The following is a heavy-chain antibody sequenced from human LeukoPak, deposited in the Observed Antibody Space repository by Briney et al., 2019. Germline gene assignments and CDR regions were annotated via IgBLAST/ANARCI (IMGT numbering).Heavy chain of an antibody. Sequence: SGTLSLTCAVSGGSISSSHWWTWVRQPPGKGLEWVGEVYRTGTTNYNPSLKSRVVISVDKSKNQFSLKLSSVTAADTAVYYCARDVKYCSSTSCLDAFDIWGQGTMVTVSS. V-gene: IGHV4-4*02. D-gene: IGHD2-2*01. CDR3: ARDVKYCSSTSCLDAFDI. CDR1: GGSISSSHW. CDR2: VYRTGTT. J-gene: IGHJ3*02.